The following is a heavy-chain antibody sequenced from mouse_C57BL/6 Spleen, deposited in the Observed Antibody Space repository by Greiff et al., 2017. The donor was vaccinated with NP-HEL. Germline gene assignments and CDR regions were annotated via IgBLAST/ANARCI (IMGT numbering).Heavy chain of an antibody. CDR3: ARRYYGSSSYYFDY. CDR1: GYTFTSYW. D-gene: IGHD1-1*01. V-gene: IGHV1-64*01. CDR2: IHPNSGST. J-gene: IGHJ2*01. Sequence: QVQLQQPGAELVKPGASVKLSCKASGYTFTSYWMPWLKRRPGQGLEWIGMIHPNSGSTNYNEKFKSKATLTVDKSSSTAYMQLSSLTSEDSAVYYCARRYYGSSSYYFDYWGQGTTLTVSS.